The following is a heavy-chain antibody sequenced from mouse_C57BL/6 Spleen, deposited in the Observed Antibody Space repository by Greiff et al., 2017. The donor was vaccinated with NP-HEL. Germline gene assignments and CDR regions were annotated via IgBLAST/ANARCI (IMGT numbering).Heavy chain of an antibody. Sequence: VQLQQSGPELVKPGASVKIPCKASGYTFTDYNMDWVKQSHGKSLEWIGDINPNNGGTIYNQKFKGKATLTVDKSSSTASMELRSLTSEDTACYYCASAYYYGSSYEGYFDYGGQVTTLTVSS. CDR1: GYTFTDYN. CDR3: ASAYYYGSSYEGYFDY. D-gene: IGHD1-1*01. V-gene: IGHV1-18*01. CDR2: INPNNGGT. J-gene: IGHJ2*01.